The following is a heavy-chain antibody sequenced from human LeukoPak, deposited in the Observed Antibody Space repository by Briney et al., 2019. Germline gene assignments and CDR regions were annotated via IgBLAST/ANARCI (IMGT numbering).Heavy chain of an antibody. CDR2: MNPNSGNT. V-gene: IGHV1-8*01. CDR1: GYTFTSYD. D-gene: IGHD3-22*01. Sequence: GASVKVSCKASGYTFTSYDIDWVRQATGQGLEWMGWMNPNSGNTGYAQKFQGRVTMTRNTSISTAYMELSSLRSEDTAVYYCARSPYYYDSSGYIYYFDYWGQGTLVTVS. J-gene: IGHJ4*02. CDR3: ARSPYYYDSSGYIYYFDY.